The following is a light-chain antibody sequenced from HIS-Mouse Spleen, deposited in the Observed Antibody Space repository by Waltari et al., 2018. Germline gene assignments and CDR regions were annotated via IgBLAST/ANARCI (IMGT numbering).Light chain of an antibody. J-gene: IGLJ1*01. V-gene: IGLV2-8*01. CDR2: EVS. CDR3: SSYAGSNSYV. CDR1: SSDVGGYNY. Sequence: QSALTQPPSASGSPGQSVTIPCTGTSSDVGGYNYVSWYQQHPGKAPKLMLYEVSKRPSGVPDRFSGSKSGNTASLTVSGLQAEDEADYYCSSYAGSNSYVFGTGTKVTVL.